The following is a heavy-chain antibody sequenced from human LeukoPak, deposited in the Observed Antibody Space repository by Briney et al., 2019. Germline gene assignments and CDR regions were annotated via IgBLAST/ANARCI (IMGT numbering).Heavy chain of an antibody. V-gene: IGHV4-34*01. CDR3: ASGSGLGMPGYFDY. CDR1: GVSFSGYY. CDR2: INHNEST. J-gene: IGHJ4*02. Sequence: PSETLSLTCAVYGVSFSGYYLSWIRQPPRKGLDGIGEINHNESTNYNPSLKSRVSISVDTSKNQFALQLSSVTAADTAGYYFASGSGLGMPGYFDYWGQGILVTVFS. D-gene: IGHD7-27*01.